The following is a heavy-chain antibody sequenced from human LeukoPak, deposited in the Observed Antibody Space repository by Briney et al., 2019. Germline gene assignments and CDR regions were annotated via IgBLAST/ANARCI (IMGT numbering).Heavy chain of an antibody. J-gene: IGHJ6*02. CDR2: IDAGGGDT. CDR1: GFSFSSYA. CDR3: GRPTKYWLVRGNGVDV. D-gene: IGHD6-19*01. V-gene: IGHV3-23*01. Sequence: SLRLSCAASGFSFSSYAMTWVRQAPGKGLEWVSSIDAGGGDTYHSDSVKGRFTISRDNSMNTLYLQMNSLRADDTAVYYCGRPTKYWLVRGNGVDVWGQGTTVTVSS.